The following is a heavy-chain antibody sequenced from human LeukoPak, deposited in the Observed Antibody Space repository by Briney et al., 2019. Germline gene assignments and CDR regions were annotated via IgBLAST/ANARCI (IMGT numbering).Heavy chain of an antibody. CDR2: IYHSGST. V-gene: IGHV4-4*02. D-gene: IGHD3-10*01. J-gene: IGHJ4*02. Sequence: PSETLSLTCAVSGGSISSSNWWSGVRQPPGKGLERIGEIYHSGSTNYNPSLKSRVTISVDKSKTQFSLKLSSVTAADTAVYYCARSWPGAMVRGVIKVLDYWGQGTLVTVSS. CDR1: GGSISSSNW. CDR3: ARSWPGAMVRGVIKVLDY.